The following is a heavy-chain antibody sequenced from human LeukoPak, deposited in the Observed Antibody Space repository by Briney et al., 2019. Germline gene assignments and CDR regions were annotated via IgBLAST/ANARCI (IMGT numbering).Heavy chain of an antibody. CDR3: ARGGEDYYGSGSYYWDY. D-gene: IGHD3-10*01. J-gene: IGHJ4*02. V-gene: IGHV4-4*02. CDR2: IYHSGST. Sequence: PSETLSLTCAVSGGSISSSNWWSWVRQPPGKGLEWIGEIYHSGSTNYNPSLKSRVTISVDKSKNQFSLKLSSVTAADTAVYYCARGGEDYYGSGSYYWDYWGQGTLVTVSS. CDR1: GGSISSSNW.